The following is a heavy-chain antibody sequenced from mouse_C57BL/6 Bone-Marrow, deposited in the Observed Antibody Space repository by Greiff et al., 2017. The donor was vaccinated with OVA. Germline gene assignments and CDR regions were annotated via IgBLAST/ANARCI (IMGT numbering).Heavy chain of an antibody. CDR1: GYTFTGYG. CDR3: AKSSPTRCDY. CDR2: ILTGSGST. Sequence: VQLQQSGAELMKPGASVKLSCRATGYTFTGYGIEWVKQRPGHGLEWIGEILTGSGSTNYNDKFTGKGTITAETSSNTAYIQHSSLTTDASAICYCAKSSPTRCDYWGQGTTLTVSS. V-gene: IGHV1-9*01. D-gene: IGHD1-1*01. J-gene: IGHJ2*01.